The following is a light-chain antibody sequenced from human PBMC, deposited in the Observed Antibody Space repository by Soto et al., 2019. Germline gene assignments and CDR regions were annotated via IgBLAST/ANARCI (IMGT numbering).Light chain of an antibody. CDR1: QSVSSN. CDR3: QQYTGPPTA. V-gene: IGKV3D-15*01. CDR2: GAS. J-gene: IGKJ5*01. Sequence: EIVMTQSPTTLSVSPGERATLSSRTSQSVSSNLAWYQQNPGQAPRLLIYGASTRAAGIPDRFSGSGSGTDFTLTITRLEPEHSAVYFCQQYTGPPTAFGEGTRLEIK.